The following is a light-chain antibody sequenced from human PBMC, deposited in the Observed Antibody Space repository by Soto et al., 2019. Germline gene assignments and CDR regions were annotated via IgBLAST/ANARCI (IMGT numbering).Light chain of an antibody. CDR1: QSVTSNY. Sequence: EIVLTQSPCTLSLSPGERATLFCRASQSVTSNYLAWYQQKPGQSPRLLIYGASNRATGIPARFSGSGSGTDFTLTISSLQPEDFATYYCQQLESYPSTFGGGTKVDIK. CDR3: QQLESYPST. CDR2: GAS. J-gene: IGKJ4*01. V-gene: IGKV3-20*01.